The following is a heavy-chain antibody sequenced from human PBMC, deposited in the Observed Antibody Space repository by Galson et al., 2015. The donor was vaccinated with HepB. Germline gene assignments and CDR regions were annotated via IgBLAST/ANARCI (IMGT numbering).Heavy chain of an antibody. CDR1: GYTFTGYY. CDR2: INPNSGGT. J-gene: IGHJ5*02. V-gene: IGHV1-2*04. Sequence: SVKVSCKASGYTFTGYYMHWVRQAPGQGLEWMGWINPNSGGTNYAQKFQGWVTMTRDTSTSTVYMELSSLRSEDTAVYYCARDALTVGAVAGGWFDPWGQGTLVTVSS. D-gene: IGHD6-19*01. CDR3: ARDALTVGAVAGGWFDP.